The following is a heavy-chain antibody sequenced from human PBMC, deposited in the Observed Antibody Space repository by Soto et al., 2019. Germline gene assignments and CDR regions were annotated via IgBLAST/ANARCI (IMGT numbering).Heavy chain of an antibody. CDR1: GGTFSSYD. CDR3: ARDKAVAADFDY. Sequence: ASVNVSCKASGGTFSSYDINWVRQATGQGLEWMGWMNPNSGNTGYAQKFQGRVTMTRNTSISTAYMELSSLRSEDTAVYYCARDKAVAADFDYWGQGTLVTVSS. J-gene: IGHJ4*02. CDR2: MNPNSGNT. V-gene: IGHV1-8*02. D-gene: IGHD6-19*01.